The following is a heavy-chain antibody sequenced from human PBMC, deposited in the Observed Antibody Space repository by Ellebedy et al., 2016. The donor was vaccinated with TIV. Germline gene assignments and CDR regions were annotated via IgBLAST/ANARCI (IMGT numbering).Heavy chain of an antibody. J-gene: IGHJ4*02. CDR2: IHVSGST. D-gene: IGHD5-12*01. Sequence: MPSETLSLTCTVSGGSISTYYWRWIRQPAGQGLEWIGLIHVSGSTNYNPSLKTRVTMSLDTSKNQFSLKLRSVTVADTAVYYCARGASGLSHDYWGQGTLVTVSS. CDR1: GGSISTYY. CDR3: ARGASGLSHDY. V-gene: IGHV4-4*07.